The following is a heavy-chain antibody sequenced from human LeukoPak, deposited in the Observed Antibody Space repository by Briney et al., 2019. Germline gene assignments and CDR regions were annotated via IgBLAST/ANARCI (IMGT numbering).Heavy chain of an antibody. Sequence: SGGSLRLSCAASGYTFSSYSINWVRQAAGKGLEWVSSISVRSNYIYYADSVRGRFSISRDDARDSLYLQMNSLRAEDTAVYYCVRLRRNSDTSGFYYYYDYWGQGTLVTVSS. J-gene: IGHJ4*02. CDR2: ISVRSNYI. D-gene: IGHD3-22*01. CDR3: VRLRRNSDTSGFYYYYDY. V-gene: IGHV3-21*01. CDR1: GYTFSSYS.